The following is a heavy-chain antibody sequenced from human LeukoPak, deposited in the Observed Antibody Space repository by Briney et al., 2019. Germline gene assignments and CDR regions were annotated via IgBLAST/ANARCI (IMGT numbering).Heavy chain of an antibody. CDR1: GFTFNTYT. V-gene: IGHV3-21*01. CDR3: ARDLLGYNNFYMDV. D-gene: IGHD3-3*01. J-gene: IGHJ6*03. CDR2: ITASSTAI. Sequence: GGSLRLACAVSGFTFNTYTMNWVRQAPGRGLEWVSSITASSTAIYSADSVKGRFTISRDNAKNSLYLQVNSLRAEDAAVYYCARDLLGYNNFYMDVWGKGTTVTVSS.